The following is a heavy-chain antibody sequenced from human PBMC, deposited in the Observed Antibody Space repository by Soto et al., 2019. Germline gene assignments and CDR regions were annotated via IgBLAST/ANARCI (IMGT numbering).Heavy chain of an antibody. CDR1: GYTFTSYD. J-gene: IGHJ4*02. CDR3: AREKVGAVDY. Sequence: QVQLVQSGAEVKKPGASVKVSCKASGYTFTSYDINWVRQATGQGLEWRGWANPNSGNTGYAQKFQGRVTMTRNTSITTAYIELSSLRSQDTAVYYCAREKVGAVDYWGQGTLVTVSS. CDR2: ANPNSGNT. D-gene: IGHD1-26*01. V-gene: IGHV1-8*01.